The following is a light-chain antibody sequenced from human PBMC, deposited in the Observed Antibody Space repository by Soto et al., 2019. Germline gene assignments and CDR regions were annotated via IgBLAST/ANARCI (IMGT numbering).Light chain of an antibody. Sequence: QSVLTQPPSASGSPGPSVTISCTGTSSDVGGYNYVSWYQEHPGKAPKLMIYEVSKRPSGVPDRFSGSKSGNTASLTVSGLQAEDEAGYYCSSYAGSNNLVFGGGTKLTVL. CDR2: EVS. CDR3: SSYAGSNNLV. J-gene: IGLJ3*02. CDR1: SSDVGGYNY. V-gene: IGLV2-8*01.